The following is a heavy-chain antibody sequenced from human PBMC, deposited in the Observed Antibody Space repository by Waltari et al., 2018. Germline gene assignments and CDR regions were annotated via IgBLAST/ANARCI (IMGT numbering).Heavy chain of an antibody. J-gene: IGHJ6*03. V-gene: IGHV3-74*01. CDR1: GFTFSSYW. CDR3: ARDRGYYYYYMDV. D-gene: IGHD3-10*01. Sequence: EVQLVESGGGLVQPGGSLRLSCAASGFTFSSYWMHWVRQAPGKGLVWVSRINSDGSSTSYADSVKGRITIYRDNAKNTLYLQMNSLRAEDTAVYYCARDRGYYYYYMDVWGKGTTVTVSS. CDR2: INSDGSST.